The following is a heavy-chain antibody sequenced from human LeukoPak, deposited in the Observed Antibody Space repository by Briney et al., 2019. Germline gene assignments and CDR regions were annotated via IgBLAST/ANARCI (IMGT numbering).Heavy chain of an antibody. V-gene: IGHV3-30*04. J-gene: IGHJ3*02. Sequence: GRSLRLSCAASGFTFSSYAMHWVRQAPGKGLEWVAVISYDGSNKYYADSVKGRFTISRDNSKNTLYLQMNSLRAEDTAVYYCARGGGYSYGPNDAFDIWGQGTMVTVSS. CDR1: GFTFSSYA. D-gene: IGHD5-18*01. CDR2: ISYDGSNK. CDR3: ARGGGYSYGPNDAFDI.